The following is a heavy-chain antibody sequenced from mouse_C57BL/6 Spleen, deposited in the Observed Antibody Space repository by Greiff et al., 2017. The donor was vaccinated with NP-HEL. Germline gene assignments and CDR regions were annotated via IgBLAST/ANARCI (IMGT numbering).Heavy chain of an antibody. J-gene: IGHJ3*01. CDR1: GYTFTEYT. CDR2: FYPGSGSI. CDR3: ARDEDRGYDYDETWFAY. Sequence: QVQLQQSGAELVKPGASVKLSCKASGYTFTEYTIHWVKQRSGQGLEWIGWFYPGSGSIKYNEKFKDKATLTADKSSSTVYMELSRLTSEDSAVDFCARDEDRGYDYDETWFAYWGQGTLVTVSA. D-gene: IGHD2-4*01. V-gene: IGHV1-62-2*01.